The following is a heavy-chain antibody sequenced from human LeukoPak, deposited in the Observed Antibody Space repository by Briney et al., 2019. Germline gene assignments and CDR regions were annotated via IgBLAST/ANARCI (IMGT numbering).Heavy chain of an antibody. D-gene: IGHD3-16*01. J-gene: IGHJ4*02. CDR1: GFTFSSYG. CDR2: IRNDGSNK. CDR3: AKAPGGYFDY. V-gene: IGHV3-30*02. Sequence: GGSLRLSCAASGFTFSSYGMHWVRPAPGKGLEWVAFIRNDGSNKYYADSVKGRFTISRDNSKNTLYLQMNSLRAEDTAVYYCAKAPGGYFDYWGQGTLVTVSS.